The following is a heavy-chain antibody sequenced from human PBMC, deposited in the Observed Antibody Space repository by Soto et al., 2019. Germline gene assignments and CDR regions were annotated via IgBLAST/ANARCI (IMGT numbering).Heavy chain of an antibody. J-gene: IGHJ4*02. CDR2: IYYSGST. CDR1: GGSISSSSYY. CDR3: ASEVGATPFFDY. V-gene: IGHV4-39*01. Sequence: QLQLQESGPGLVKPSETLSLTCTVSGGSISSSSYYWGWIRQPPGKGLGWIGSIYYSGSTYYNPSLKSRVTISVDTSKNQFSLKLSSVTAADTAVYYCASEVGATPFFDYWGQGTLVTVSS. D-gene: IGHD1-26*01.